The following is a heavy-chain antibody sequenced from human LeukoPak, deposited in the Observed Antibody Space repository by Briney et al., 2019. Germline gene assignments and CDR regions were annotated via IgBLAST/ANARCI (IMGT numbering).Heavy chain of an antibody. CDR2: IYYSGST. J-gene: IGHJ4*02. Sequence: PSETLSLTCTVSGGSISSYYWSWIRQPPGKGLEWIGYIYYSGSTNYIPSLKSRVTISVDTSKNQFSLKLSSVTAADTAVYYCSSGWYGAVDYWGQGTLVTVSS. CDR1: GGSISSYY. CDR3: SSGWYGAVDY. D-gene: IGHD6-19*01. V-gene: IGHV4-59*08.